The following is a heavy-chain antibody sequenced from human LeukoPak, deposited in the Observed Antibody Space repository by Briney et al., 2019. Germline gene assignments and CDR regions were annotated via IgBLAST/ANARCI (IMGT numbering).Heavy chain of an antibody. V-gene: IGHV3-11*01. Sequence: NPGGSLRLSCAASGFTFSDYYMSWIRQAPGKRLEWVSYISSSGSTIYYADSVKGRFTISRDNAKNSLYLQMNSLRAEDTAVYYCARMGLRSYTIDYWGQGTLVTVSS. CDR3: ARMGLRSYTIDY. J-gene: IGHJ4*02. CDR1: GFTFSDYY. D-gene: IGHD5-12*01. CDR2: ISSSGSTI.